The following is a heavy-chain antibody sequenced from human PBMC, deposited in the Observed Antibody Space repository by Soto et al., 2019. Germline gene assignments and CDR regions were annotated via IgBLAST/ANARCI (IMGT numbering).Heavy chain of an antibody. Sequence: SVKVSCKASGGTFSSYAISWVRQAPGQGLEWMGGIIPIFGTANYAQKFQGRVTITADESTSTAYMELSSLRSEDTAVYYCASSVDYYYYGMDVWGQGTTVTVSS. V-gene: IGHV1-69*13. CDR3: ASSVDYYYYGMDV. J-gene: IGHJ6*02. CDR2: IIPIFGTA. CDR1: GGTFSSYA.